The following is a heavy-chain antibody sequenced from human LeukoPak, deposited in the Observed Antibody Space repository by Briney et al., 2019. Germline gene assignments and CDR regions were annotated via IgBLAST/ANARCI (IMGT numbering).Heavy chain of an antibody. J-gene: IGHJ4*02. Sequence: ASVKVSCKASGGTFSSYAISWVRQAPGQGLEWMGWISGYNGNTNYAQQKLQGRVTMTTDTSTSTAYMELRSPRSDDTAVYYCARDLKRGYSSGRYSWGTGSSNDYWGQGTLVTVSS. D-gene: IGHD6-19*01. CDR1: GGTFSSYA. CDR3: ARDLKRGYSSGRYSWGTGSSNDY. CDR2: ISGYNGNT. V-gene: IGHV1-18*01.